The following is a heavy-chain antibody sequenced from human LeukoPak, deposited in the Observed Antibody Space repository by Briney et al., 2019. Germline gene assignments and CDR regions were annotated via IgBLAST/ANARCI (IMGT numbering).Heavy chain of an antibody. D-gene: IGHD6-13*01. CDR3: AREQQQLADY. CDR2: INWSGGST. CDR1: GFTFDDYG. J-gene: IGHJ4*02. V-gene: IGHV3-20*04. Sequence: GGSLRLSCAASGFTFDDYGMSWVRQTPGKGLEWVSGINWSGGSTAYADSVKGRIIISRDNSKNTLYLQLNNLRAEDTAMYYCAREQQQLADYWGQGTLVTVSS.